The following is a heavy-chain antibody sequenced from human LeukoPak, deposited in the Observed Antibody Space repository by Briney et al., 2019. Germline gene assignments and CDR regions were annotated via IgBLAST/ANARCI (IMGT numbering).Heavy chain of an antibody. J-gene: IGHJ6*02. CDR1: GFIFSSRW. CDR3: ATDSHYGLDV. CDR2: IRSDGSGT. V-gene: IGHV3-74*01. Sequence: GGSLRLSCAASGFIFSSRWMHWVRQAPGKELVWVTYIRSDGSGTTYADSVKGRLTVSRDNAKNTLYLQMNSLRAEDTAVYYCATDSHYGLDVWGQGTTVTVSS.